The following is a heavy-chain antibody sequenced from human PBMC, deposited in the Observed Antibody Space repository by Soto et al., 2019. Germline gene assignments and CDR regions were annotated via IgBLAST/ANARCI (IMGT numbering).Heavy chain of an antibody. CDR1: GYSFTSYW. CDR2: IYPGDSDT. J-gene: IGHJ6*03. CDR3: ARQPYYDILTGYYMGDYYMDV. D-gene: IGHD3-9*01. V-gene: IGHV5-51*01. Sequence: GESLKISCKGSGYSFTSYWIGWVRQMPGKGLEWMGIIYPGDSDTRYSPSFQGQVTISADKSISTAYLQWSSLKASDTAMYYCARQPYYDILTGYYMGDYYMDVWGKGTKVTVSS.